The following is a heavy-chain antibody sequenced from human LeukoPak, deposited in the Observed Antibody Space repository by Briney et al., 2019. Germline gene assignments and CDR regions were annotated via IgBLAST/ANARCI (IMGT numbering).Heavy chain of an antibody. CDR3: ARVLYDSSGYYFAY. J-gene: IGHJ4*02. Sequence: SETLSLTCTVSGGSVSSGSYYWSWVRQPPGKGLEWIGYIYYSGSTNYNPSLKSRVTISVDTSKNQFSLKLSSVTAADTAVYYCARVLYDSSGYYFAYWGQGTLVTVSS. CDR2: IYYSGST. CDR1: GGSVSSGSYY. D-gene: IGHD3-22*01. V-gene: IGHV4-61*01.